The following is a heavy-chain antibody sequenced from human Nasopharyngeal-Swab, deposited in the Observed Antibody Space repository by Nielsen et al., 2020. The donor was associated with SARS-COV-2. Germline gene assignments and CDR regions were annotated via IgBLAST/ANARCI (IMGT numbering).Heavy chain of an antibody. CDR2: VPSDGSDE. CDR1: GFTFSGYA. J-gene: IGHJ4*02. Sequence: GGSLRLSCEASGFTFSGYAMRWVRQAAGKGLEWVAVVPSDGSDEYYADSVKGRFTISRDNSKNTLYLQMNNLRVDDTAVYYCAKVFPYGSGRYSPAWDFHYWGQGTLVAVSS. D-gene: IGHD3-10*01. V-gene: IGHV3-30*01. CDR3: AKVFPYGSGRYSPAWDFHY.